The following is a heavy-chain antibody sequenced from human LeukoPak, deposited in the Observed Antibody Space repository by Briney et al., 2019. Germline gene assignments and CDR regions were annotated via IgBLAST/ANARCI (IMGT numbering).Heavy chain of an antibody. CDR2: IYPSDSDT. Sequence: GESLKISCKGSEYSFTSYWIGWVRQMPGKGLEWMGIIYPSDSDTRYSPSFQGQVTISADKSISTAYLQWSSLKASDTAMYYCARQAYSSSWYWWGQGTLVTVSS. V-gene: IGHV5-51*01. J-gene: IGHJ4*02. CDR3: ARQAYSSSWYW. D-gene: IGHD6-13*01. CDR1: EYSFTSYW.